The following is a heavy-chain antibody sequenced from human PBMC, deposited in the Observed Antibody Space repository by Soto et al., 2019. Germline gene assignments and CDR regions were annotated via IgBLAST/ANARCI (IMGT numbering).Heavy chain of an antibody. CDR3: AVVTAIEVLPGFDY. D-gene: IGHD2-21*02. J-gene: IGHJ4*02. Sequence: SVKVSCKASGGTFSSYAISRVRQAPGQGLEWMGGIIPIFGTANYAQKFQGRVTITADESTSTAYMELSSLRSEDTAVYYCAVVTAIEVLPGFDYWGQGTLVTVSS. CDR2: IIPIFGTA. V-gene: IGHV1-69*13. CDR1: GGTFSSYA.